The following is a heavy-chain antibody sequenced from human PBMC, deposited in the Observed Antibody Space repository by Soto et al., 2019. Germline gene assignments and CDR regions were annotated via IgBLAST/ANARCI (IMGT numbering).Heavy chain of an antibody. V-gene: IGHV4-59*12. J-gene: IGHJ6*02. CDR3: ARLAVVVAAPGMDV. D-gene: IGHD2-15*01. CDR2: VYYSGST. CDR1: SGSISSYY. Sequence: PSETLSLTCSVPSGSISSYYRSWIRQPPGKGLEWIGYVYYSGSTNYHPSLKSRVTISIDTSKNQFSLKLSSVTAADTAVYYCARLAVVVAAPGMDVWGQGTTVTVS.